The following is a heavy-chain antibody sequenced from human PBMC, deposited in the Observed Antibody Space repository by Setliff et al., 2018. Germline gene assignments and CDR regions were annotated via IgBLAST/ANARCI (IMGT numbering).Heavy chain of an antibody. D-gene: IGHD3-3*01. J-gene: IGHJ6*03. CDR1: GGTFSSYA. Sequence: SVKVSCKASGGTFSSYAITWVRQAPGQGLEWMGGIIPIFGTAKYAQKFQGRVTITADQSTSTAYMELSSLRSEDTAVYYCARGRHPPWSGYPYYYMDVWGKGTTVTVSS. CDR3: ARGRHPPWSGYPYYYMDV. V-gene: IGHV1-69*13. CDR2: IIPIFGTA.